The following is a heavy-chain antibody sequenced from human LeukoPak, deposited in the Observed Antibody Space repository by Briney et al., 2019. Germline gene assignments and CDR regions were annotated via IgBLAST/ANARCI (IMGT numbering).Heavy chain of an antibody. CDR2: IRSKANSYAT. D-gene: IGHD3-10*01. CDR3: TRQPARESTFDY. J-gene: IGHJ4*02. Sequence: GGSLRLSCAASGFTFSGSAMHWVRQASGKGLEWVGRIRSKANSYATAYAASVKGRFTISRDDSKNTAYLQMNSLKTEDTAVYYCTRQPARESTFDYWGQGTLVTVSS. V-gene: IGHV3-73*01. CDR1: GFTFSGSA.